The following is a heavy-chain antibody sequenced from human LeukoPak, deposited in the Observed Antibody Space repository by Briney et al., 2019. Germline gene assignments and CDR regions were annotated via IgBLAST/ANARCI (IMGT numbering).Heavy chain of an antibody. CDR2: ISGSGGST. D-gene: IGHD3-3*01. J-gene: IGHJ4*02. CDR3: AKRAPAIFGVVGPRYYFDY. CDR1: GFTFSSYA. V-gene: IGHV3-23*01. Sequence: PGGSLRLSCAASGFTFSSYAMSWVRQAPGKGLEWVSAISGSGGSTYYADSVKGRFTISRDNSKNTLYLQMNSLRAEDTAVYYCAKRAPAIFGVVGPRYYFDYWGQGTLVTVSS.